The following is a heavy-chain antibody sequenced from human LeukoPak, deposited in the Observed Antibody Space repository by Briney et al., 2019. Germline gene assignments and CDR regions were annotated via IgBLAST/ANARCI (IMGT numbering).Heavy chain of an antibody. V-gene: IGHV4-39*01. CDR1: GYSISSSSYY. J-gene: IGHJ6*03. CDR2: IYYSGST. D-gene: IGHD3-9*01. CDR3: ARQKYFDWTRYYYYMDV. Sequence: SETLSLTCTVSGYSISSSSYYWGWIRQPPGKGLEWIGSIYYSGSTYYNPSLKSRVTISVDTSKNQFSLKLSSVTAADTAVYYCARQKYFDWTRYYYYMDVWGKGTTVTISS.